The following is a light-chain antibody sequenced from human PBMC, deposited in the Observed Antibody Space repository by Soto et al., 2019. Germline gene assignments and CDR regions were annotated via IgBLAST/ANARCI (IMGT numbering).Light chain of an antibody. CDR3: SSYTSITALG. CDR1: SSDVGGYNS. CDR2: DVS. Sequence: QSALTQPASVSGSPGQSIAISCTGTSSDVGGYNSVSWYQQHPGKVPRIMIYDVSIRPSGVPDLFSGSKSGNTDSLTISGLQAEDEADYYCSSYTSITALGFGSGTKLTVL. V-gene: IGLV2-14*01. J-gene: IGLJ1*01.